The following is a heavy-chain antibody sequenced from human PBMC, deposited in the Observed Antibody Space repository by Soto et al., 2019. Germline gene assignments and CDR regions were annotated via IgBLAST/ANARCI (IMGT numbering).Heavy chain of an antibody. CDR3: AKGGGFYYYDSSGYPQSFDY. CDR1: GFTFSSYA. V-gene: IGHV3-23*01. J-gene: IGHJ4*02. D-gene: IGHD3-22*01. CDR2: ISGSGGST. Sequence: EVQLLESGGGLVQPGGSLRLSCAASGFTFSSYAMSWVRQAPGKGLEWVSAISGSGGSTYYADSVKGGFTISRDNSKNTLYLQMNSLRAEDTAVYYCAKGGGFYYYDSSGYPQSFDYWGQGTLVTVSS.